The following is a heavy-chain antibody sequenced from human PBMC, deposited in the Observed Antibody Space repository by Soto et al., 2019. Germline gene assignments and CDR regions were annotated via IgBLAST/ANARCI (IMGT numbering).Heavy chain of an antibody. J-gene: IGHJ3*02. CDR2: ISSSSSYI. CDR1: GFTFSSYS. D-gene: IGHD6-13*01. Sequence: PGGSLRLSCAASGFTFSSYSMNWVRQAPGKGLEWVSSISSSSSYIYYADSVKGRFTISRDNAKNSLYLQMNSLRAEDTAVYYCARDDTEEAAAGAFDIWGQGTMVTVSS. CDR3: ARDDTEEAAAGAFDI. V-gene: IGHV3-21*01.